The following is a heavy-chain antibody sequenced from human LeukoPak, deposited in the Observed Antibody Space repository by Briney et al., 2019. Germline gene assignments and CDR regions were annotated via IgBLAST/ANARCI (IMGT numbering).Heavy chain of an antibody. CDR2: NYSSGST. CDR3: ARGDSTNQDGDYYGLDV. D-gene: IGHD5/OR15-5a*01. V-gene: IGHV4-4*07. Sequence: PSDTLSLTCTVSGGPIRVYYWSWMRRSAGKGLEWIGRNYSSGSTNYNPSLKSRAIMSVDTSNTHFSLDLSSVTAADTAVYFCARGDSTNQDGDYYGLDVWGQGTTVTVSS. J-gene: IGHJ6*02. CDR1: GGPIRVYY.